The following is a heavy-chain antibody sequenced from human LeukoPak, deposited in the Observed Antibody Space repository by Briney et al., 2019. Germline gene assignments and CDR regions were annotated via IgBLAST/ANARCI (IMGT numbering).Heavy chain of an antibody. CDR3: ARDIVPIG. CDR1: GFTFTDYW. V-gene: IGHV3-7*01. Sequence: GGSLRLSCAVSGFTFTDYWMNWVRQAPGKGLEWVASIRQDGGEKSYVDSVKGRFTISRDNTKSSLYLQINSLRAEDTAVYYCARDIVPIGWGQGTLVTVSS. J-gene: IGHJ4*02. CDR2: IRQDGGEK. D-gene: IGHD3-16*02.